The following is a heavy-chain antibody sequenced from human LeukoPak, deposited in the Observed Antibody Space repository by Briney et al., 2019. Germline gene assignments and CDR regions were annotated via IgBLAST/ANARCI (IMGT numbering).Heavy chain of an antibody. V-gene: IGHV4-59*08. CDR2: IYYSEST. CDR1: GGSISSYY. J-gene: IGHJ6*03. Sequence: PSETLSLTCTVSGGSISSYYWSWIRQPPGKGLEWIGYIYYSESTNYNPSLKSRVTISVDTSKNQFSLKLSSVTAADTAVYYCARREDYMDVWGKGTAVTVSS. CDR3: ARREDYMDV.